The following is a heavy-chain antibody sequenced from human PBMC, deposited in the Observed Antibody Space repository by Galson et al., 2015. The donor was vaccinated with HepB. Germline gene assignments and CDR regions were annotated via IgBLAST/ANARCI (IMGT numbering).Heavy chain of an antibody. Sequence: SLRLSCATSGVSISDYWMTWVRQAPGKGLEWVASINLDGRERYYVDSLEDRFTISRGNGMNSLYLQMNSLRAEDTATYHCATLNYDSSGYFYGGLDYWGQGTLVIVSS. J-gene: IGHJ4*02. CDR2: INLDGRER. D-gene: IGHD3-22*01. CDR1: GVSISDYW. V-gene: IGHV3-7*03. CDR3: ATLNYDSSGYFYGGLDY.